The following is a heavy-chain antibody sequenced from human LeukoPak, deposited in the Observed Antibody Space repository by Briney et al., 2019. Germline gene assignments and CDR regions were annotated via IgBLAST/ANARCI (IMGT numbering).Heavy chain of an antibody. D-gene: IGHD3-22*01. V-gene: IGHV1-18*01. J-gene: IGHJ4*02. CDR2: ISAYNGNT. CDR1: GYTFTSYG. Sequence: ASVKVSCKASGYTFTSYGISWVRQAPGQGLEWMGCISAYNGNTNYAQKLQGRVTMTTDTSTSTAYMELRSLRSDDTAVYYCARAGYYDSSGYTNFDYWGRGTLVTVSS. CDR3: ARAGYYDSSGYTNFDY.